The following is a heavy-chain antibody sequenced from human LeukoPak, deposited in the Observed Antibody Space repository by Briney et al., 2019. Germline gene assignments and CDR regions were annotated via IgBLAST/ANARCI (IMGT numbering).Heavy chain of an antibody. CDR1: GGSISSYY. CDR2: IYYSGST. CDR3: ARRANRFDY. Sequence: SETLSLTCTVSGGSISSYYWSWIRQPPGKGLEWIGYIYYSGSTNCNPTLKSRVTISVDTSKNQFSLKLSSVTAADTAVYYCARRANRFDYWGQGTLVTVSS. V-gene: IGHV4-59*01. J-gene: IGHJ4*02. D-gene: IGHD1-14*01.